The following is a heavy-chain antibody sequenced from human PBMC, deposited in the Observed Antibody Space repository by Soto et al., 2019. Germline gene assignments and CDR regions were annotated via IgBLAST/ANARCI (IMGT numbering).Heavy chain of an antibody. J-gene: IGHJ6*04. CDR1: GGSISSYY. D-gene: IGHD3-3*01. CDR2: IYTSGST. CDR3: ARSWYYDFWSGYSNHYYGMDV. V-gene: IGHV4-4*07. Sequence: PSGTLSLTCTVSGGSISSYYWSWIQQPAGKGLEWIGRIYTSGSTNYNPSLKSRVTMSVDTSKNQFSLKLSSVTAADTAVYYCARSWYYDFWSGYSNHYYGMDVGGKGTTVTVS.